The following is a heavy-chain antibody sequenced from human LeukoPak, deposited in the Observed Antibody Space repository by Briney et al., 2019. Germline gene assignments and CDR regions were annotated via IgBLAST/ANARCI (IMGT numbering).Heavy chain of an antibody. Sequence: GGSLRLSCAASGFTFSSYAMSWVRQAPGKGLEWVSAISGSGGSTYCAVSVKGRFTISRDNSKNTLYLQMNSLRAEDTAVYYCAKAPGYTPMVRGDRYFDYWGQGTLVTVSS. V-gene: IGHV3-23*01. J-gene: IGHJ4*02. D-gene: IGHD3-10*01. CDR1: GFTFSSYA. CDR2: ISGSGGST. CDR3: AKAPGYTPMVRGDRYFDY.